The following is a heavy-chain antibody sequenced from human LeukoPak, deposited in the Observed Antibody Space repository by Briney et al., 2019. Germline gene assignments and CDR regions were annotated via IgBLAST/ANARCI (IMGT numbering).Heavy chain of an antibody. CDR2: ISYDGSNK. CDR1: GFTFSSYA. V-gene: IGHV3-30-3*01. CDR3: ARDLRDTAMVVAPDSSGWYNY. D-gene: IGHD6-19*01. Sequence: SGGSLRLSCAASGFTFSSYAMHWVRQAPGKGLEWVAVISYDGSNKYYADSVKGRFTISRDNSKNTLYLQMNSLRAEDTAVYYCARDLRDTAMVVAPDSSGWYNYWGQGTLVTVSS. J-gene: IGHJ4*02.